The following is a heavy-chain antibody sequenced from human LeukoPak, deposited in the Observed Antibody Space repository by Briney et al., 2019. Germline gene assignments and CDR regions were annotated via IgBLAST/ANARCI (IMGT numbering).Heavy chain of an antibody. Sequence: GGSLRLSCAASGFTFDDYAMHWVRQAPGKGLEWVSGISWNSGSIGYADSVKGRFTISRDNAKNSLYLQMNSLRAEDTALYYCAKDISYDSSGYYAGFDYWGQGTLVTVSS. D-gene: IGHD3-22*01. CDR3: AKDISYDSSGYYAGFDY. CDR1: GFTFDDYA. V-gene: IGHV3-9*01. CDR2: ISWNSGSI. J-gene: IGHJ4*02.